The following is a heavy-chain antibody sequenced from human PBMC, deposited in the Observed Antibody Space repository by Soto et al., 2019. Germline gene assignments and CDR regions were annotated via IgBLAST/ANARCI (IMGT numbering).Heavy chain of an antibody. CDR1: GVSISSYY. D-gene: IGHD5-18*01. CDR3: ARELRVDTSGCLDY. J-gene: IGHJ4*02. Sequence: SETLSLTCTVSGVSISSYYWSWIRQPAGKGLEWIGRIYTSGSTNYNSSLKSRVTMSVDTSKNQFSLKLSSVTAADTAVYYCARELRVDTSGCLDYWGQGTLVTVSS. V-gene: IGHV4-4*07. CDR2: IYTSGST.